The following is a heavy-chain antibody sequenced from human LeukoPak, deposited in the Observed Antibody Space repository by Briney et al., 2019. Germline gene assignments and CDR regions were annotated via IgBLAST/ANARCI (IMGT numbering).Heavy chain of an antibody. CDR2: IKPDGSEK. CDR1: GFTFSSSW. V-gene: IGHV3-7*01. J-gene: IGHJ4*02. CDR3: AGPQTQELRGWVVVPAAFDY. D-gene: IGHD2-2*01. Sequence: GGSLRLSCAASGFTFSSSWMSWVRQAPGKGLEWVTNIKPDGSEKYYVDSVKGRFTISRDNSKNTLYLQMNSLRAEDTAVYYCAGPQTQELRGWVVVPAAFDYWGQGTLVTVSS.